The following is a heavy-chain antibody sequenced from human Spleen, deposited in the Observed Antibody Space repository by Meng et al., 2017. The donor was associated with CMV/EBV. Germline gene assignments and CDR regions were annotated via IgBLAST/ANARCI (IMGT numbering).Heavy chain of an antibody. J-gene: IGHJ4*02. CDR1: YTFSNYD. D-gene: IGHD3-22*01. CDR3: ARRWNYYDSSGYFGWFDD. CDR2: SNPYNSAT. Sequence: YTFSNYDIRWVRQAPGQGLEWMGGSNPYNSATNYAQKRQGRVTMTTDTSTSTAYMELRSLRSDDTAVYYCARRWNYYDSSGYFGWFDDWGQGTLVTVSS. V-gene: IGHV1-18*01.